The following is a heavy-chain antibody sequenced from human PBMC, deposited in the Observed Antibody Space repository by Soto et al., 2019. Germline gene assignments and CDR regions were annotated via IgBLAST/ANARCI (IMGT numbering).Heavy chain of an antibody. J-gene: IGHJ6*02. CDR1: GGTFSSYA. V-gene: IGHV1-69*13. CDR3: ARRDSRVYYYYGMDV. CDR2: IIPIFGTA. Sequence: GASVKVSCKASGGTFSSYAISWVRQAPGQGLEWMGGIIPIFGTANYAQKFQGRVTITADESTSTAYMELSSLRSEDTAVYYCARRDSRVYYYYGMDVWGQGTTVTVSS.